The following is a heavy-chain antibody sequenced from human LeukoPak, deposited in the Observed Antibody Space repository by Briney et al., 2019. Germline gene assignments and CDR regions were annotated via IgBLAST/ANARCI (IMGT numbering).Heavy chain of an antibody. Sequence: SETLSLTCAVYGGSFSGYYWSWIRQPPGKGLEWIGEINHSGSTNYNPSLKSRVTISVDTSKNQFSLKLSSVTAADTAVYYCARVRFLQGRWELLSGYYYCYMDVWGKGTTVTVSS. CDR2: INHSGST. D-gene: IGHD1-26*01. CDR3: ARVRFLQGRWELLSGYYYCYMDV. V-gene: IGHV4-34*01. CDR1: GGSFSGYY. J-gene: IGHJ6*03.